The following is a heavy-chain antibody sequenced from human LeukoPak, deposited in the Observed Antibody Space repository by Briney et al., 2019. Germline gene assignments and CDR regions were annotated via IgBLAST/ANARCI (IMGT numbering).Heavy chain of an antibody. V-gene: IGHV3-9*01. CDR1: GFTFDDYA. Sequence: PGGSLRLSCAASGFTFDDYAMHWVRQAPGKGLEWVSGISWNSGSIGYADSVKGRFTISRDNAKNSLYLQMNSLRAEDTALYYCVPDVLGYCSGGSCPYFDYWGQGTQVTVSS. D-gene: IGHD2-15*01. CDR2: ISWNSGSI. CDR3: VPDVLGYCSGGSCPYFDY. J-gene: IGHJ4*02.